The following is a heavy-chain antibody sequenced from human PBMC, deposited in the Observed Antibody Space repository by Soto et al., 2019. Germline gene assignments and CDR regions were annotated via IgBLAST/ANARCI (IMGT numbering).Heavy chain of an antibody. V-gene: IGHV3-21*01. D-gene: IGHD6-13*01. CDR2: ISSSSSYI. CDR3: ARAHSSSWSKHFDY. CDR1: EFTFSSYS. J-gene: IGHJ4*02. Sequence: LRLSCAASEFTFSSYSMNWVRQAPGKGLEWVSSISSSSSYIYYADSVKGRFTISRDNAKNSLYLQMNSLRAEDTAVYYCARAHSSSWSKHFDYWGQGTLVTVSS.